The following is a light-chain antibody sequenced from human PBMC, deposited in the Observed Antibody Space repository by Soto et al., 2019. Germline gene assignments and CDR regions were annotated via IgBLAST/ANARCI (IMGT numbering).Light chain of an antibody. CDR3: QQTYSSPIT. J-gene: IGKJ5*01. CDR1: QTINSY. CDR2: TAS. V-gene: IGKV1-39*01. Sequence: DIQMTQSPSSLSASVGDRVTITCRASQTINSYVNWYQQKTGKAPKLLIYTASNLQSGVPSRFSASRSGSDFTLTIASLQPEDFATYYCQQTYSSPITFGQGTRLEI.